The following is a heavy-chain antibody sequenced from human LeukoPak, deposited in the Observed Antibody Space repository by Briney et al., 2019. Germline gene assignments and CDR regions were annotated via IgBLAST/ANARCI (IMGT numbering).Heavy chain of an antibody. CDR2: ISYDGSNK. CDR1: GFTFSSYA. Sequence: PGRSLRLSCAASGFTFSSYAMHWVRQAPGKGLEWVAVISYDGSNKYYADSVKGRFTISRDNSKNTLYLQMNSLRAEDTAVYYCARGGSYGSGSSPFDYWGQGTLVTVSS. D-gene: IGHD3-10*01. J-gene: IGHJ4*02. V-gene: IGHV3-30-3*01. CDR3: ARGGSYGSGSSPFDY.